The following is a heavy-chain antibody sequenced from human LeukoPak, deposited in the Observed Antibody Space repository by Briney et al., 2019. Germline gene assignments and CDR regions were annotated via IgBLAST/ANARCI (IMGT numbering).Heavy chain of an antibody. V-gene: IGHV3-74*01. J-gene: IGHJ4*02. D-gene: IGHD5-12*01. CDR3: SREGYGGGSDY. CDR1: GFTFSSYW. Sequence: PGGSLRLSCAASGFTFSSYWMHWVRQAPGKGLVWVSRINSDGSSTTYADSVKGRFTISRDNAKNTLYLQMDSLRAEDTAVYYCSREGYGGGSDYWGQGTLVTVSS. CDR2: INSDGSST.